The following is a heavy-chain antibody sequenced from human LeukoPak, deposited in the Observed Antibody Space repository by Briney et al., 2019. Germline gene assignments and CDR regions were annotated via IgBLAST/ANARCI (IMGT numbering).Heavy chain of an antibody. V-gene: IGHV4-39*01. CDR2: IYYSGST. CDR1: GGSISSSSYY. Sequence: SETLSLTCTVSGGSISSSSYYWGWIRQPPGKGLEWFGSIYYSGSTYYNPSLKSRVTISVDTSKNQFSLKLSSVTAADTAVYYCARDGYDSSGSTGWFDPWGQGTLVTVSS. CDR3: ARDGYDSSGSTGWFDP. D-gene: IGHD3-22*01. J-gene: IGHJ5*02.